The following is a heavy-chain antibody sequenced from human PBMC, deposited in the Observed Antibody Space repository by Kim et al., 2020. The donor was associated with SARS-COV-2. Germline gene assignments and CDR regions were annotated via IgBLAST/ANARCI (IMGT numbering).Heavy chain of an antibody. Sequence: NPSLKSRVTISVDTSKNQFSLKLSSVTAADTAVYYCARDPRGSGWYFDLWGRGTLVTVSS. V-gene: IGHV4-59*01. J-gene: IGHJ2*01. CDR3: ARDPRGSGWYFDL. D-gene: IGHD3-16*01.